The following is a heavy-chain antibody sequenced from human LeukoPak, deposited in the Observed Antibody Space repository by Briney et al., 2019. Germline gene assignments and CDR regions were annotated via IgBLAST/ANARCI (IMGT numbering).Heavy chain of an antibody. D-gene: IGHD4-23*01. Sequence: PSQTLSLTCTVSGGSISSGDYYWSWIRQPPGKGLEWIGYIYYSGSTYYNPSPKSRVTVSVDTSKNQFSLKLSSVTAADTAVYYCARGPGDSTVVEDYWGQGTLVTVSS. CDR3: ARGPGDSTVVEDY. CDR2: IYYSGST. J-gene: IGHJ4*02. V-gene: IGHV4-30-4*01. CDR1: GGSISSGDYY.